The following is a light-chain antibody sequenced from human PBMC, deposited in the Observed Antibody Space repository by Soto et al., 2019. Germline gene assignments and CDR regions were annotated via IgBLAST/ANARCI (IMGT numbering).Light chain of an antibody. CDR3: SSYTSRNTYV. CDR1: SSDVGSYNS. V-gene: IGLV2-18*02. CDR2: EVS. Sequence: QSALTQPPSVSGSPGQSVTISCTGTSSDVGSYNSVSWYQQPPGTVPKLMIYEVSNRPSGVPDRFSGSKSVNTASLTISGLQAEDAADYYCSSYTSRNTYVFGTGTKLTVL. J-gene: IGLJ1*01.